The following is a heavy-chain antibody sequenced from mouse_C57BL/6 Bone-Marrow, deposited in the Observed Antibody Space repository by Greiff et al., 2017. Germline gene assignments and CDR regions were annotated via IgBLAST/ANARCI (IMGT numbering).Heavy chain of an antibody. CDR3: ARGVTTVESWFAY. CDR1: GYTFPSYW. D-gene: IGHD1-1*01. J-gene: IGHJ3*01. V-gene: IGHV1-69*01. Sequence: QVQLQQPGAELVMPGASVKLSCKASGYTFPSYWMHWVKQRPGQGLEWIGEIDPSDSYTNYNQKFKGKSTLTVDKSYSTACMQLSSLTSEDSAVYYCARGVTTVESWFAYWGQGTLVTVSA. CDR2: IDPSDSYT.